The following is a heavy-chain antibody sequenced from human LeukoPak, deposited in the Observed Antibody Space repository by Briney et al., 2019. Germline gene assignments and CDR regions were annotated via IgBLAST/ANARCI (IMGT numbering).Heavy chain of an antibody. J-gene: IGHJ4*02. CDR1: GFTFSSYS. CDR2: ISSSSSYI. V-gene: IGHV3-21*01. D-gene: IGHD5-18*01. Sequence: PGGSLRLSCAASGFTFSSYSMNWVRQAPGKGLEWVSSISSSSSYIYYADSVKGRFTISRDNAKHSLYLQMNSLRAEDTAVYYCARSEYSYGYFDYWGQGTLVTVSS. CDR3: ARSEYSYGYFDY.